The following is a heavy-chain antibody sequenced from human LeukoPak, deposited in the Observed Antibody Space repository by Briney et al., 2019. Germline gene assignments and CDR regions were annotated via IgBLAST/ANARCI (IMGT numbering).Heavy chain of an antibody. J-gene: IGHJ4*02. D-gene: IGHD1-26*01. CDR1: GGTFSSYA. CDR3: ARELQGGSYPN. Sequence: SVKVSCKASGGTFSSYAISWVRQAPGQGLEWMGRIIPILGIANYAQKFQGRVTITADKSTSTAYMELSSLRSEDTAVYYCARELQGGSYPNWGQGTLVTVSS. CDR2: IIPILGIA. V-gene: IGHV1-69*04.